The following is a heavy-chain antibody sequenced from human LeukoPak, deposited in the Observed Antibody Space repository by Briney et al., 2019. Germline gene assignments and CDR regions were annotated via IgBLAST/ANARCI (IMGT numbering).Heavy chain of an antibody. CDR2: IKEDGSGI. Sequence: GGSLRLSCAASGFTFSSYWMSWVRQAPGKGLEWVANIKEDGSGIYYVDSVEGRFTISRDNAKKSLYLQMNSLRAEDTAVYYCARGDTRGYYYRFFDYWGQGTLVTVSS. CDR3: ARGDTRGYYYRFFDY. V-gene: IGHV3-7*01. J-gene: IGHJ4*02. D-gene: IGHD3-22*01. CDR1: GFTFSSYW.